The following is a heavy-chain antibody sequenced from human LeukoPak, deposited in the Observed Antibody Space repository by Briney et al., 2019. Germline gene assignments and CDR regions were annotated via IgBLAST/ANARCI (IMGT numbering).Heavy chain of an antibody. D-gene: IGHD3-3*01. CDR2: ISSSSSTI. CDR1: GFTFSSYS. J-gene: IGHJ4*02. Sequence: QSGGSLRLSCAASGFTFSSYSMNWVRQAPGKGLEWVSYISSSSSTIYYADSVKGRFTISRDNAKNSLYLQMNSLRAEDTAVYYCARGKYYDFWSGAFGYWGQGTLVTVSS. V-gene: IGHV3-48*04. CDR3: ARGKYYDFWSGAFGY.